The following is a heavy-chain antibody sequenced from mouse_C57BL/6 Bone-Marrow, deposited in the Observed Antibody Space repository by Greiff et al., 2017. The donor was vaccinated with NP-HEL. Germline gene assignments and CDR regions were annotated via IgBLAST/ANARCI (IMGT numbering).Heavy chain of an antibody. CDR2: ISSGGSYT. CDR1: GFTFSSYG. Sequence: EVQLVESGGDLVKPGGSLKLSCAASGFTFSSYGMSWVRQTPDKRLEWVATISSGGSYTYYPDSVKGRFTISRDNAKNTLYLQMSSLKSEDTAMYYCARPGNDYSGYFDVWGTGTTVTVSS. J-gene: IGHJ1*03. D-gene: IGHD2-4*01. V-gene: IGHV5-6*01. CDR3: ARPGNDYSGYFDV.